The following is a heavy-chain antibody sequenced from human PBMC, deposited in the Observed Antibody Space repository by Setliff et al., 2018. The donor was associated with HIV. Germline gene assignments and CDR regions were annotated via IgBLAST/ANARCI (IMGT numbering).Heavy chain of an antibody. CDR2: IYSGGST. CDR1: GFTVSNSY. V-gene: IGHV3-53*01. J-gene: IGHJ3*02. Sequence: GGSLRLSCAASGFTVSNSYISWVRQAPGKGLEWVSVIYSGGSTYNADSVKGRFTISRDNSKNTLYLQMNSLRVEDTAVYYCAKDDVPRDFDIWGQGTMVTVSS. CDR3: AKDDVPRDFDI.